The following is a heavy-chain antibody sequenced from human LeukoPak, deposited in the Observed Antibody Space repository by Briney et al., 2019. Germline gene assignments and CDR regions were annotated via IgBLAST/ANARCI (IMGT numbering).Heavy chain of an antibody. V-gene: IGHV3-43*01. CDR3: VKDLSYESSGYVFDY. D-gene: IGHD3-22*01. Sequence: GGSLRLSCAASGITFEDYTMHWVRQAPGKTREWVSLISWDGTTYYRDSVKGRFTISRDNSKNSLYLQMDTLTSEDTAFYYCVKDLSYESSGYVFDYWGQGTLVTVSS. CDR2: ISWDGTT. J-gene: IGHJ4*02. CDR1: GITFEDYT.